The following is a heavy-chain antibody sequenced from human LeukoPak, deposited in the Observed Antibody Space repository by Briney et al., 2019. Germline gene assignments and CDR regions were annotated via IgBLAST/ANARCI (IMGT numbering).Heavy chain of an antibody. Sequence: SQTLSLTCTVSGGSISSGSYYWNWIRQPAGKGLEWIGRIYRSGSSNYNPSLKSRVTVSVDTSKNQFSLKLSSVTAADTAVYYCAREGLNMVRGVIPKEAWGWFDPWGQGTLVTVSS. CDR1: GGSISSGSYY. J-gene: IGHJ5*02. CDR3: AREGLNMVRGVIPKEAWGWFDP. D-gene: IGHD3-10*01. CDR2: IYRSGSS. V-gene: IGHV4-61*02.